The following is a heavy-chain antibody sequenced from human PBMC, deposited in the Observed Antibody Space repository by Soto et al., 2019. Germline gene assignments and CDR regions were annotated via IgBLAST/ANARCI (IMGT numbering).Heavy chain of an antibody. CDR3: ARDRWGGSGYTYYYYGMDV. CDR2: ISSSSSYI. Sequence: EVQLVESGGGLVKPGGSLRLSCAASGFTFSSYSMNWVRQAPGKGLEWVSSISSSSSYIYYADSAKGRFTISRDNAKNSLYLQMNSLRAEDTAVYYCARDRWGGSGYTYYYYGMDVWGQGTTVTVSS. J-gene: IGHJ6*02. V-gene: IGHV3-21*01. CDR1: GFTFSSYS. D-gene: IGHD3-3*01.